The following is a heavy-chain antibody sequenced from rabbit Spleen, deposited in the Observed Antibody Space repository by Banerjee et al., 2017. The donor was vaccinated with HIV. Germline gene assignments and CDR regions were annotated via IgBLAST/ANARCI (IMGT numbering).Heavy chain of an antibody. Sequence: QEQLVESGGGLVQPGGSLKLSCKASAFDFSSGGVSWVRQAPGKGLETIACIVIGSSDNVWYATWAKGRFTISKTSSTTVTLRLSSLTAADTATYLCVRDVGDSSAIYRLDLWGPGTLVTVS. J-gene: IGHJ6*01. D-gene: IGHD4-1*01. CDR2: IVIGSSDNV. CDR3: VRDVGDSSAIYRLDL. CDR1: AFDFSSGG. V-gene: IGHV1S45*01.